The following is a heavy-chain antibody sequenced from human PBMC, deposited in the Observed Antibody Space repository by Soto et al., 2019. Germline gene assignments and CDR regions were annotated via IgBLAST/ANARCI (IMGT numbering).Heavy chain of an antibody. V-gene: IGHV5-10-1*01. Sequence: PGESLKISCKGSGYSFTSYWISWVRQMPGKGLEWMGRIDPSDSYTNYSPSFQGHVTISADKSISTAYLQWSSLKAADTAMYYCARHSKGSRWPHYYYYSDMDVWGKGTTVTVSS. J-gene: IGHJ6*03. CDR2: IDPSDSYT. CDR1: GYSFTSYW. CDR3: ARHSKGSRWPHYYYYSDMDV. D-gene: IGHD3-10*01.